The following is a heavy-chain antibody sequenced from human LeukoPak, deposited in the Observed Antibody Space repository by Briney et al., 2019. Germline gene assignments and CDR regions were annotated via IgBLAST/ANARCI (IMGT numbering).Heavy chain of an antibody. J-gene: IGHJ4*02. CDR2: INHSGST. Sequence: PSETLSLTCTVSGGSISSSSYYWGWIRQPPGKGLEWIGEINHSGSTNYNPSLKSRVTISVDTSKNQFSLKLSSVTAADTAVYYCAREWVVIGYFDYWGQGTLVTVSS. D-gene: IGHD2-21*01. CDR1: GGSISSSSYY. CDR3: AREWVVIGYFDY. V-gene: IGHV4-39*07.